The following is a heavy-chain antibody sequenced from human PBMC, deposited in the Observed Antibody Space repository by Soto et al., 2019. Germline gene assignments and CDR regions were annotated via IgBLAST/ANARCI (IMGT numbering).Heavy chain of an antibody. J-gene: IGHJ4*02. V-gene: IGHV3-21*01. Sequence: GGSLRLSCAASGFTFSSYSMNWVRQAPGKGLEWVSSISSSSSYIYYADSVKGRFTISRDNAKNSLYLQMNSLRAEDTAVYYCARDAMGIAARPSVFDYWGQGTLVTVSS. CDR3: ARDAMGIAARPSVFDY. CDR2: ISSSSSYI. CDR1: GFTFSSYS. D-gene: IGHD6-6*01.